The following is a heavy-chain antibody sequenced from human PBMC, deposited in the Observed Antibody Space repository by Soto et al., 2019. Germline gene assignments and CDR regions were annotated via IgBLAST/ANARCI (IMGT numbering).Heavy chain of an antibody. D-gene: IGHD5-18*01. Sequence: ASVKVSCKASGYTCTSYGISWVLQAPGQGLEWMGWISAYNGNTNYAQKLQGRVTMTTDTSTSTAYLGLRSLRFDDTAVYYCAREGAGYSYGYWGQGTLVTVSS. CDR2: ISAYNGNT. CDR3: AREGAGYSYGY. V-gene: IGHV1-18*01. CDR1: GYTCTSYG. J-gene: IGHJ4*02.